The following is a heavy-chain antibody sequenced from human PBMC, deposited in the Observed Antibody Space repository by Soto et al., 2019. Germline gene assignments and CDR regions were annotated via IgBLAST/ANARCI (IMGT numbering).Heavy chain of an antibody. V-gene: IGHV3-48*02. CDR1: GFRFSIYS. CDR2: MTSDTKTI. Sequence: EVQLVESGGGLVQPGGSLTLSCAASGFRFSIYSMNWIRQAPGKGLEWSAYMTSDTKTIKYADSVKGRFTISRDNDNNLVYLQMNSLRDEDTAVYYCARSVEGHFDYWRQGTVVTVSA. J-gene: IGHJ4*02. D-gene: IGHD6-19*01. CDR3: ARSVEGHFDY.